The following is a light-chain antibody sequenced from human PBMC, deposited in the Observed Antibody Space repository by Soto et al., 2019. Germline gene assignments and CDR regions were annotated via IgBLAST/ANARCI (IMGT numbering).Light chain of an antibody. CDR1: SSNIGAGYD. V-gene: IGLV1-40*01. J-gene: IGLJ3*02. Sequence: QSVLTQPPSVSGAPRQRVTISCTGSSSNIGAGYDVHWYQQLPGPAPKLLIYGNSNRPSGVPDRFSGSKSGASASLDITGLQAEDEADYYCQSYDVSLTTWVFGGGTKRTVL. CDR3: QSYDVSLTTWV. CDR2: GNS.